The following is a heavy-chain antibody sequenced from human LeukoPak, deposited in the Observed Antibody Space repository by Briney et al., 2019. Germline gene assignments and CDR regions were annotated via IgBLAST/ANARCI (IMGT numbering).Heavy chain of an antibody. J-gene: IGHJ4*02. CDR2: IKQEGGEK. D-gene: IGHD1-26*01. V-gene: IGHV3-7*03. CDR3: VRDKIVGATKNDY. Sequence: GGSLRLSCVASGFPFSSYWMTWVRQAPGKGPEWVANIKQEGGEKYYVDSVKGRFTISRDNAQNSLYLHMNSLRAEDTAVYYCVRDKIVGATKNDYWGQGILVTVSS. CDR1: GFPFSSYW.